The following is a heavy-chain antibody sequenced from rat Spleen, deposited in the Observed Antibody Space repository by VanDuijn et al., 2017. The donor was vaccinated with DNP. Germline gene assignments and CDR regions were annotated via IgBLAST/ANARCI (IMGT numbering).Heavy chain of an antibody. CDR2: INKDSSSI. Sequence: EVKLVESGGGLVQPGRSLKLSCTASGFNFNDYWMGWVRQAPGKGLEWIGQINKDSSSINYPPSLKDKFTIFRDNAQDTLYLQMSKLGSEETATYYWARGPNFSDFLDFFDYWGQGVMVSVSS. CDR3: ARGPNFSDFLDFFDY. D-gene: IGHD1-8*01. J-gene: IGHJ2*01. CDR1: GFNFNDYW. V-gene: IGHV4-2*01.